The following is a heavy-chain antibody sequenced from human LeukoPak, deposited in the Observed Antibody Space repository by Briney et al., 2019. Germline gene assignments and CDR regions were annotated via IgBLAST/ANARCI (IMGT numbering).Heavy chain of an antibody. D-gene: IGHD4-17*01. CDR1: GGSISSGGYY. Sequence: PSETLSLTCAVSGGSISSGGYYWSWIRQHPGEGLEWIGYIFYSGSTYYNPSLKSRVTISVDTSKNQFSLKLSSVTAADTAVYYCARDGPYGDYFDYWGQGTLVTVSS. V-gene: IGHV4-31*11. CDR3: ARDGPYGDYFDY. J-gene: IGHJ4*02. CDR2: IFYSGST.